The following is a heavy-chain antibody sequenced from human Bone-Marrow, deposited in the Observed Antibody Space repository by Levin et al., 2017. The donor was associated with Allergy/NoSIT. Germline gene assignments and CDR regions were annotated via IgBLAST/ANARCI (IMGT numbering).Heavy chain of an antibody. D-gene: IGHD3/OR15-3a*01. V-gene: IGHV3-30*18. CDR3: AKQLGTAYALPPLDK. CDR2: ISFDGGDK. J-gene: IGHJ4*02. Sequence: HPGGSLRLSCAASGFTFSSYGLSWVRQAPGKGLEWVALISFDGGDKSYADSVKGRFTISRDNSKTTLYLQMNSLTTEDTAVYYCAKQLGTAYALPPLDKWGQGTLVTVSS. CDR1: GFTFSSYG.